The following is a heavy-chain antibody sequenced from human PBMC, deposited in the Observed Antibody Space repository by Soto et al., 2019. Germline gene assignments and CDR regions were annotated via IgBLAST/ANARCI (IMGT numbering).Heavy chain of an antibody. D-gene: IGHD3-3*01. V-gene: IGHV3-11*06. CDR3: ARHLAARITKTEARNDMDV. CDR1: GFTFSDHY. J-gene: IGHJ6*02. CDR2: ISSRSTYT. Sequence: GGSLRLSCAASGFTFSDHYMNWVRQAPGKGLEWVSYISSRSTYTNYADSVKGRFTVSRDNAKNSLFLQMNSLRAEDTAVYYCARHLAARITKTEARNDMDVWGQGPTVTVS.